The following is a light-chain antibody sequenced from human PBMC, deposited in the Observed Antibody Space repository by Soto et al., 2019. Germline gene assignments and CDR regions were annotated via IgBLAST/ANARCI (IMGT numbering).Light chain of an antibody. CDR1: SSDVGGYNY. J-gene: IGLJ2*01. Sequence: QSVLTQPASVSGSPGQSITISCTGTSSDVGGYNYVSWYQQHPGKATKLMIYDVSNRPSGVSNRFSGSKSGNTASLTISGLQAEDEADYYCSSYTSSSVVFGGGTKVTVL. V-gene: IGLV2-14*01. CDR3: SSYTSSSVV. CDR2: DVS.